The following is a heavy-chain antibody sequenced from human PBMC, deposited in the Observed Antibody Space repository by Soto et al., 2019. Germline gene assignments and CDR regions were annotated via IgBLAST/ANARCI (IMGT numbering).Heavy chain of an antibody. CDR2: ISKDGGTK. D-gene: IGHD3-22*01. J-gene: IGHJ4*02. CDR1: GFTFSSYG. Sequence: GGSLRLSCAASGFTFSSYGMHWVRQAPGKGLEWVAVISKDGGTKYDADSVKGRFTISRDNSKNTLYLQMNSLRAEDTAVYYCAKETHSSGYGSYFDYWGQGTLVTVSS. V-gene: IGHV3-30*18. CDR3: AKETHSSGYGSYFDY.